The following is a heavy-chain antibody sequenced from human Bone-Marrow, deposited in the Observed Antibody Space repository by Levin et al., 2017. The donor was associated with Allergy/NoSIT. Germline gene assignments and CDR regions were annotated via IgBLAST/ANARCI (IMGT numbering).Heavy chain of an antibody. CDR2: ISSSSSSM. J-gene: IGHJ4*02. Sequence: GESLKISCAASGFTLSSYEMNWVRQAPGKGLEWISYISSSSSSMYYVDSVKGRFTISRDNAKNSLYLQMHSLRAEDTAVYFCARATSSWYPIDYWGQGTLVTVSS. V-gene: IGHV3-48*03. D-gene: IGHD6-13*01. CDR3: ARATSSWYPIDY. CDR1: GFTLSSYE.